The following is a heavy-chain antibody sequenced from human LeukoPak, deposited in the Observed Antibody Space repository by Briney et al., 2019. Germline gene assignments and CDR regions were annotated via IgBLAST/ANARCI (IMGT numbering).Heavy chain of an antibody. Sequence: SVKVSCKASGYTFTGYYMHWVRQAPGQGLEWMGRINPNSGGTNYAQKFQGRVTMTRDTSISTAYMELSRLRSDDTAVYYSARDRRVAVAGDYYYYYMDVWGKGTTVTVSS. J-gene: IGHJ6*03. D-gene: IGHD6-19*01. CDR1: GYTFTGYY. V-gene: IGHV1-2*06. CDR2: INPNSGGT. CDR3: ARDRRVAVAGDYYYYYMDV.